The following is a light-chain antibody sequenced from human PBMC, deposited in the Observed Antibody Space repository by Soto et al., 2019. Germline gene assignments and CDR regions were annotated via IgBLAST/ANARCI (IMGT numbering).Light chain of an antibody. V-gene: IGKV3-11*01. CDR2: DAS. CDR3: QQRSNWPRT. Sequence: EIVLTQSPATLSLSPGERATLSCRASQSVSSSSAWYQQKPGQAPRLLIYDASNRATGIPARFSGSGSGTDFTLTISSLEPEDFAVYYCQQRSNWPRTFGQGTKLEIK. J-gene: IGKJ2*01. CDR1: QSVSSS.